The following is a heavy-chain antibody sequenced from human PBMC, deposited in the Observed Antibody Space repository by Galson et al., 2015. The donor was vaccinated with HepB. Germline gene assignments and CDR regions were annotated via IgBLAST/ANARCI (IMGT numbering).Heavy chain of an antibody. Sequence: PSCAGSRVSFSSYPIHYVHQASVTRVDWVAVIASVGTITHSVNHVKGRLTISRDNPRNTLYPQMNSLRPDDTAVYYCARDSGVTVAAWEFDYWGQGTLVTVSS. V-gene: IGHV3-30-3*01. J-gene: IGHJ4*02. CDR1: RVSFSSYP. CDR3: ARDSGVTVAAWEFDY. CDR2: IASVGTIT. D-gene: IGHD1-26*01.